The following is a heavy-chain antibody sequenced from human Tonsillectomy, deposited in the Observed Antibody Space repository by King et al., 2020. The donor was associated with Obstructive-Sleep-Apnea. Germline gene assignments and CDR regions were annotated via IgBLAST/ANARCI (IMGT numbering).Heavy chain of an antibody. J-gene: IGHJ3*02. CDR3: VKDRASGYRSGAFDI. CDR2: ITGDSGSI. D-gene: IGHD5-12*01. CDR1: GFTFDDYG. V-gene: IGHV3-9*01. Sequence: VQLVESGGGLVQPGWSLRLSCAASGFTFDDYGMHWVRQAPGKGLEWVSGITGDSGSIGYADSVKGRFTNSRDNAKNSLYLQMNSLRPEDTAFYYCVKDRASGYRSGAFDIWGQGTMVTVSS.